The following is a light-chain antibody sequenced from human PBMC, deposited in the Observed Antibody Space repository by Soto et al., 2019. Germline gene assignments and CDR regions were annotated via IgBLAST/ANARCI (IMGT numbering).Light chain of an antibody. CDR3: QQRRTWPPIT. CDR1: LSVFSY. J-gene: IGKJ5*01. CDR2: NAS. Sequence: EIVLTQSPATLSLSPGESATLSCRASLSVFSYLAWYQQKPGQAPRLLIYNASNRATGIPARFSGSGSGTDFTLTISSLEPEDFAVYYCQQRRTWPPITFGQGTRLEIK. V-gene: IGKV3-11*01.